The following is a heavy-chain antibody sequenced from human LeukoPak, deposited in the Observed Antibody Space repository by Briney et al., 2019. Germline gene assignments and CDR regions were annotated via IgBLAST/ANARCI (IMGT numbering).Heavy chain of an antibody. CDR2: ISGSGGST. CDR3: AKDRIVVSYYFDY. J-gene: IGHJ4*02. CDR1: GFTFSSYA. D-gene: IGHD3-22*01. Sequence: GGSLTLSCAASGFTFSSYAMSWARQPPGKGREGVSGISGSGGSTYYADSVKGRFTISRDNSKNTLYLQMNSLRAEDTAVYYCAKDRIVVSYYFDYWGQGTLVTVSS. V-gene: IGHV3-23*01.